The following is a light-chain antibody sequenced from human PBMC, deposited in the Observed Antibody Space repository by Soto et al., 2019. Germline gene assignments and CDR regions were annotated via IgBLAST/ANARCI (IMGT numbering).Light chain of an antibody. CDR2: GNS. Sequence: QSVLTQPPSVSGAPGQRVTISCTGSSSNIGAGYDVHWYQQRPGTAPKLLIYGNSNRPSGVPVRFSVSDSGTSASLYLARLEDDDGADYCCQSYGSRLGRYVFGTGTKVTVL. CDR3: QSYGSRLGRYV. CDR1: SSNIGAGYD. V-gene: IGLV1-40*01. J-gene: IGLJ1*01.